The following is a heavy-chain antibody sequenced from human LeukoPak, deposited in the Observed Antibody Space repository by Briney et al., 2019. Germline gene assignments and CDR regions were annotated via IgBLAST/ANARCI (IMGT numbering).Heavy chain of an antibody. CDR1: GYSLTCYW. CDR3: ARRQYCSGGSCYFFDP. CDR2: IYPGDSDT. Sequence: GESLKISCKGSGYSLTCYWIGWVRQMPGKGLEWMGIIYPGDSDTRYSPSFQGQVTISADKSISTAYLQWSSLKASDTAMYYCARRQYCSGGSCYFFDPWGQGTLVTVSS. D-gene: IGHD2-15*01. J-gene: IGHJ5*02. V-gene: IGHV5-51*01.